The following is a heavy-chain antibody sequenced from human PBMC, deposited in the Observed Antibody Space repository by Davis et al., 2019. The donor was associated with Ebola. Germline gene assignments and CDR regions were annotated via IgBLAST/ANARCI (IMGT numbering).Heavy chain of an antibody. Sequence: SLNTSCAASGFTFSTYVMHWVRQAPGKGLEWVAVISYDGSNKYYADSVKGRFTISRDNSKNTLYLQMNSLRAEDTAVYYCAGSGFQHWGQGTLVTVSS. D-gene: IGHD2-15*01. J-gene: IGHJ1*01. CDR1: GFTFSTYV. V-gene: IGHV3-30*03. CDR3: AGSGFQH. CDR2: ISYDGSNK.